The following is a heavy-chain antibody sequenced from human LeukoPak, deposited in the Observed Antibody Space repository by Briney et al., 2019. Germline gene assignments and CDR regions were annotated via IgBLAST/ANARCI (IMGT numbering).Heavy chain of an antibody. Sequence: GASVKVSCKASGYTFTSYDINWVRQATGQGLEWMGWMNPSSGNTGYAQKFQGRVTMTRNTSISTAYMELSSLRSEDTAVYYCARRDYYGSGSYPYYYHNYMDVWGKGTTLTISS. CDR2: MNPSSGNT. J-gene: IGHJ6*03. CDR3: ARRDYYGSGSYPYYYHNYMDV. V-gene: IGHV1-8*01. CDR1: GYTFTSYD. D-gene: IGHD3-10*01.